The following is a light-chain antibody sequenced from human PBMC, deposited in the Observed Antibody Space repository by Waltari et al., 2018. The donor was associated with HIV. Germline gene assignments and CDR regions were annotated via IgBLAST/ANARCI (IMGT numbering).Light chain of an antibody. CDR1: SSDVGGYKS. Sequence: QSALTQPASVSGSPGQSITISCTGTSSDVGGYKSVSWYQHLPGKAPQLMIYEVTNRPSGVSDRVSGSKSGNTASLTIAGLQAEDEADYYCSSYTTDSTLVFGAGTKLTVL. J-gene: IGLJ3*02. V-gene: IGLV2-14*01. CDR3: SSYTTDSTLV. CDR2: EVT.